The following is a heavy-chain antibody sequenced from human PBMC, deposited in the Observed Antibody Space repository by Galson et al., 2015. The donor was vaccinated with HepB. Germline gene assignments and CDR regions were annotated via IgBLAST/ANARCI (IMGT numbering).Heavy chain of an antibody. Sequence: CAISGDSVSSSTGAWNWIRQSPSRGLEWLGRTFYRSKWYNDYALSVKSRITISPDTSKNQLSLQLNSVTPEDTAMYYCAKGEYTSSWRLANWGQGTLVTVSS. CDR1: GDSVSSSTGA. CDR2: TFYRSKWYN. V-gene: IGHV6-1*01. CDR3: AKGEYTSSWRLAN. J-gene: IGHJ4*02. D-gene: IGHD6-13*01.